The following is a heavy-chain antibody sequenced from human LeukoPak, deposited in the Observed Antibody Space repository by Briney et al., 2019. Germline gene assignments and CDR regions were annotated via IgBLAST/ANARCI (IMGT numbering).Heavy chain of an antibody. CDR1: GGSISSYY. V-gene: IGHV4-59*01. CDR3: ARTYGSSGVGYFDL. J-gene: IGHJ2*01. CDR2: IYYSGST. D-gene: IGHD6-13*01. Sequence: ASETLSLTCTVSGGSISSYYWSWIRQPPGKGLEWIGYIYYSGSTNYSPSLKSRLTISVDTSKNQFSLKLSSVTAADTAVYYCARTYGSSGVGYFDLWGRGTLVTVSS.